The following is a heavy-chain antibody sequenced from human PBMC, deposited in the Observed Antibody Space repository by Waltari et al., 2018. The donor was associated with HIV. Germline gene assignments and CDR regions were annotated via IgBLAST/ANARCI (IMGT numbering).Heavy chain of an antibody. D-gene: IGHD3-22*01. CDR3: ARFLYAYYDSNDFYRPYYYGMDV. CDR2: IKQDGSEK. Sequence: EVQLVESGGGLVQQGGSLRVSCAASGLTFRRYWMSWVRQAPGKGLEWVANIKQDGSEKNYVDSVRGRFTISRDNTNNLLYLQMNSLRAEDTAVYYCARFLYAYYDSNDFYRPYYYGMDVWGQGTTVTVSS. CDR1: GLTFRRYW. V-gene: IGHV3-7*01. J-gene: IGHJ6*02.